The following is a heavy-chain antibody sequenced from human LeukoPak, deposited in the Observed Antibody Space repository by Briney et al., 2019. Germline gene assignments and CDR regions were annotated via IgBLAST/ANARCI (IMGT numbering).Heavy chain of an antibody. D-gene: IGHD6-19*01. J-gene: IGHJ4*02. CDR1: GYSISSGYY. V-gene: IGHV4-38-2*02. Sequence: SETLSLTCTVSGYSISSGYYWGWIRQPPGKGLEWIGSIYHSGSTYYNPSLKSRVTISVDTSKNQFSLKLTSVTAADTAVYYCARGGSGWSPYCWGQGTLVTVSS. CDR2: IYHSGST. CDR3: ARGGSGWSPYC.